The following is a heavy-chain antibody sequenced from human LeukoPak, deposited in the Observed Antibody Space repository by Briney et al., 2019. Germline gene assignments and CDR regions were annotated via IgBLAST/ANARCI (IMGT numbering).Heavy chain of an antibody. D-gene: IGHD3-10*01. J-gene: IGHJ4*02. CDR1: GDSIKNYY. Sequence: PSETLPLTCTVSGDSIKNYYWSWIRQSPGKGLEWIGYIYHSGNTNYNPSLKSRLTMSIDTSKNQFSLNLDSVTAADTAVYYCARGNYGSGSYYVVDFDYWGQGTLVTVSS. CDR3: ARGNYGSGSYYVVDFDY. CDR2: IYHSGNT. V-gene: IGHV4-59*01.